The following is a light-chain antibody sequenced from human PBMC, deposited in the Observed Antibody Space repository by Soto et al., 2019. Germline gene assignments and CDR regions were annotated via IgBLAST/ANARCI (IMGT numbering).Light chain of an antibody. CDR2: GPS. Sequence: EIVLTQSPGTLSLSPGERATLSCRASQSITYGYLAWYQHKPGQAPRLLIFGPSSRASGIPDRFSGGGSGTDFSLTISRLEPEDFAVYYCQQYVTPPFTFGPGTKGDIK. J-gene: IGKJ3*01. V-gene: IGKV3-20*01. CDR3: QQYVTPPFT. CDR1: QSITYGY.